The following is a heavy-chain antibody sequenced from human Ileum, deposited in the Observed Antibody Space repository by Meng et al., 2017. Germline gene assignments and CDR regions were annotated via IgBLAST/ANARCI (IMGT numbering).Heavy chain of an antibody. CDR1: GFTFSSYA. D-gene: IGHD2-8*01. CDR3: AKVALENAIKGPSDY. CDR2: ISFDGGNK. V-gene: IGHV3-30*04. Sequence: GGSLRLSCAASGFTFSSYAMHWVRQAPGKGLEWVAIISFDGGNKFAAESLKGRFTISRDNSKNTLFLQMNSLRDEDTAVFYCAKVALENAIKGPSDYWGQATLVTVSS. J-gene: IGHJ4*02.